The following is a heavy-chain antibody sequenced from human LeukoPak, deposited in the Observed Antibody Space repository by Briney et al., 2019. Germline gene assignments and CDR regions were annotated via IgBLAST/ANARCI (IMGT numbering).Heavy chain of an antibody. CDR2: ISYDGSDK. D-gene: IGHD6-13*01. Sequence: GGSLRLSCAASGFTFSSFAMHWVRQAPGKGLEWVAVISYDGSDKYYADSVKGRFTISRDNSKNTLYLQMNSLRAEDTAVYYCACGGTSGYSSSLHFWGGNYYFDYWGQGTLVTVSS. J-gene: IGHJ4*02. CDR1: GFTFSSFA. V-gene: IGHV3-30*04. CDR3: ACGGTSGYSSSLHFWGGNYYFDY.